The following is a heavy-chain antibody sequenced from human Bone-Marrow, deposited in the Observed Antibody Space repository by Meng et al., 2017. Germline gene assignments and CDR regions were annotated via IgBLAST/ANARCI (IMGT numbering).Heavy chain of an antibody. CDR2: IRSKTDTYAT. CDR3: TVFSRGHI. J-gene: IGHJ3*02. Sequence: GESLKISCAASGFTFSGSAMHWVRQASGKGLEWVGRIRSKTDTYATAFAASVKGRFTISRDDSKNTAYLQLNSLKTEDTAVYYCTVFSRGHIWGQGTMVTVSS. CDR1: GFTFSGSA. D-gene: IGHD3-3*02. V-gene: IGHV3-73*01.